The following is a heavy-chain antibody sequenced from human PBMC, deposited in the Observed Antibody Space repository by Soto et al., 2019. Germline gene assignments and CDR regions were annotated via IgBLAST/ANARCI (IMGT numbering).Heavy chain of an antibody. V-gene: IGHV4-30-4*01. Sequence: SETLSLTCAVSGGSISSGDYYWSWIRQPPGKGLEWIGYIYYSGSTYCNPSLKSRVTISVDTSKNQFSLKLSSVTAADTAVYYCVRDQKAYYFDYWGQGTLVTVSS. CDR3: VRDQKAYYFDY. CDR1: GGSISSGDYY. CDR2: IYYSGST. J-gene: IGHJ4*02.